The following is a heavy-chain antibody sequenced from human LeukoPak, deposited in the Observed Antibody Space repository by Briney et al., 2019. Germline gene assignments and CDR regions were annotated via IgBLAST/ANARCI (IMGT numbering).Heavy chain of an antibody. V-gene: IGHV1-8*01. D-gene: IGHD3-16*02. CDR3: ARGGGYDYIWGSYRYPYFDY. Sequence: ASVTVSCKASAYTFTSYDINWVRQATGQGLEWMGWMNPNSGNTGYAQKFQGRVTMTRNTSISTPYMELSSLRSEDTAVYYCARGGGYDYIWGSYRYPYFDYWGQGTLGTVS. CDR2: MNPNSGNT. J-gene: IGHJ4*02. CDR1: AYTFTSYD.